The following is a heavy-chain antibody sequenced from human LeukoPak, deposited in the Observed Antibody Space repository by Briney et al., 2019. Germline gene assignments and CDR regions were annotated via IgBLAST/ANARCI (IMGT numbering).Heavy chain of an antibody. V-gene: IGHV4-34*01. Sequence: SETLSLTCAVYGGSFSGYYWSWIRQPPGKRLEWIGEINHSGSTNYNPSLKSRVTISVDTSKNQFSLKLSSVTAADTAVYYCARGRAVAGTKRGYYYYYYGMDVWGQGTTVTVSS. CDR1: GGSFSGYY. J-gene: IGHJ6*02. CDR3: ARGRAVAGTKRGYYYYYYGMDV. CDR2: INHSGST. D-gene: IGHD6-19*01.